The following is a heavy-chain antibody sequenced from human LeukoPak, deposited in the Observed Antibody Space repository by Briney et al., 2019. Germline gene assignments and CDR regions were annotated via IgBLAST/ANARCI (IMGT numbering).Heavy chain of an antibody. D-gene: IGHD3-16*01. CDR3: ARAVTLGNLYYFDY. Sequence: SVKVSCKASGGTFSSYAISWVRQAPGQGLEWMGRIIPIFGIANYAQKFQGRVTITADKSTSTAYTELSSLRSEDTAVYYCARAVTLGNLYYFDYWGQGTLVTVSS. CDR1: GGTFSSYA. V-gene: IGHV1-69*04. J-gene: IGHJ4*02. CDR2: IIPIFGIA.